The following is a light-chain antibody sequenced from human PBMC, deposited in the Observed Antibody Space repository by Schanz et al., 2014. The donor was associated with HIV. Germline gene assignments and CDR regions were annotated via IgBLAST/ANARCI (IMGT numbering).Light chain of an antibody. CDR3: QQYSASPRT. J-gene: IGKJ1*01. CDR2: GAS. V-gene: IGKV3-20*01. CDR1: QSISNTY. Sequence: ETVLTQSPGSLSLSPGERATLSCRASQSISNTYLAWYQQKPGQAPRLLLYGASRRATGIPDRFSGSGSGTDFTLTISRLEPEDVAVYSCQQYSASPRTFGQGTRLEIK.